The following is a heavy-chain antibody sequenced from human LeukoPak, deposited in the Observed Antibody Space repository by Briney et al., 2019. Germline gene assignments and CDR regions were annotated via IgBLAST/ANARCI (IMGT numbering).Heavy chain of an antibody. J-gene: IGHJ4*02. V-gene: IGHV3-30-3*01. Sequence: QPGRSLRLSCAAPGFTFSSYAMHWVRQAPGKGLEWVAVISYDGSNKYYADSVKGRFTISRDNSKNTLYLQMNSLRAEDTAVYYCARDPRTFGELIFDYWGQGTLVTVSS. D-gene: IGHD3-10*01. CDR1: GFTFSSYA. CDR2: ISYDGSNK. CDR3: ARDPRTFGELIFDY.